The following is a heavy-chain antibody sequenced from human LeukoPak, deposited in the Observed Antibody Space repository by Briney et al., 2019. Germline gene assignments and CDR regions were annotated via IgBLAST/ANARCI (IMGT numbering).Heavy chain of an antibody. D-gene: IGHD2-21*01. CDR2: IYYSGST. Sequence: SETLSLTCTVSGGSISSYYWSWIRQPPGKGLEWIGYIYYSGSTNYNPSLKSRVTISVDTSKNQFSLKLSSVTAADTAVYYCARGLLYYYYYMDVRGKGTTVTVSS. CDR1: GGSISSYY. CDR3: ARGLLYYYYYMDV. J-gene: IGHJ6*03. V-gene: IGHV4-59*01.